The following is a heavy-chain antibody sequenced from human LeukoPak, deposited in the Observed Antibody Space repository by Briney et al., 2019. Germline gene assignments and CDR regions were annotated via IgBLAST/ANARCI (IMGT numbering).Heavy chain of an antibody. D-gene: IGHD3-22*01. CDR3: ARGFYDSSGSQYFDY. Sequence: SETLSLTCTVSGGSISSYYWSWIRQPPGKGLEWIGYIYYSGSTNYNPSLKSRVTISVDTSKNQFSLKLSSVTAADTAVYYCARGFYDSSGSQYFDYWGQGTLVTVSS. CDR2: IYYSGST. CDR1: GGSISSYY. V-gene: IGHV4-59*01. J-gene: IGHJ4*02.